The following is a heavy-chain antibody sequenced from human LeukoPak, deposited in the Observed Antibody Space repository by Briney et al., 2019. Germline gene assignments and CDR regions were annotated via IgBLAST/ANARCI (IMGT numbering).Heavy chain of an antibody. D-gene: IGHD6-19*01. Sequence: SETLSLTCTVSGGSISSSSYYWGWIRQPPGKGLEWIGSIYYSGSTYYNPSLKSRVTISVDTSKNQFSLKLSSVTAEDTALYYCARDRAVAGKNRYRGFDYWGQGTLVTVSS. CDR1: GGSISSSSYY. CDR3: ARDRAVAGKNRYRGFDY. CDR2: IYYSGST. V-gene: IGHV4-39*07. J-gene: IGHJ4*02.